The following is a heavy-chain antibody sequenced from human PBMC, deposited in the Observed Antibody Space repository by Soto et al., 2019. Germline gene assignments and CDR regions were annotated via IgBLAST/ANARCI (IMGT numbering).Heavy chain of an antibody. J-gene: IGHJ4*02. V-gene: IGHV4-30-4*01. Sequence: PSETLSLTCTVSGGSISSGDYYWSWIRQPPGKGLEWIGYIYYSGSTYYNPSLKSRVTISVDTSKNQFSLKLSSVTAADTAVYYCASYDSSGPPLYYFDYWGQGTLVTVSS. CDR3: ASYDSSGPPLYYFDY. CDR2: IYYSGST. CDR1: GGSISSGDYY. D-gene: IGHD3-22*01.